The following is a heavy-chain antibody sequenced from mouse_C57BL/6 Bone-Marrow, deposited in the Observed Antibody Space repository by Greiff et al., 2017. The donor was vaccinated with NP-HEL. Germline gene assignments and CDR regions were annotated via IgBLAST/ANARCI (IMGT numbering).Heavy chain of an antibody. CDR1: GFTFSSYG. Sequence: EVKLVESGGDLVKPGGSLKLSCAASGFTFSSYGMSWVRQTPDKRLEWVATISSGGSYTCYPDSVKGRFTISRDKAKNTLYLQMSSLKSEDTAMYYYARDRGAYCISIGYYFDYWGQGTTLTGSS. D-gene: IGHD6-5*01. CDR3: ARDRGAYCISIGYYFDY. J-gene: IGHJ2*01. V-gene: IGHV5-6*01. CDR2: ISSGGSYT.